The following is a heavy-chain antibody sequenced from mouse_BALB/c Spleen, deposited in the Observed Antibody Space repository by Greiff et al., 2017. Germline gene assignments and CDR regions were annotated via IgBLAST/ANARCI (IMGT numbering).Heavy chain of an antibody. Sequence: VQVVESGPELVRPGASVKMSCKASGYTFTSYWMHWVKQRPGQGLEWIGMIDPSNSETRLNQKFKDKATLNVDKSSNTAYMQLSSLTSEDSAVYYCARQGVYYGNYYFDYWGQGTTLTVSS. CDR2: IDPSNSET. V-gene: IGHV1S127*01. D-gene: IGHD2-1*01. CDR3: ARQGVYYGNYYFDY. CDR1: GYTFTSYW. J-gene: IGHJ2*01.